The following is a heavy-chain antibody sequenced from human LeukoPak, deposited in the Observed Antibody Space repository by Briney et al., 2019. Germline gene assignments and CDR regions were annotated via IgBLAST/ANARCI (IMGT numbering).Heavy chain of an antibody. J-gene: IGHJ4*02. Sequence: NPGGSLRLSCAASGFALSDYYMTWIRQAPGKGLEWVSYISGGGTYMRYGDSVKGRFTISRDNAENSLYLQMNSLRAEDTAVYYCARAPVGSIDYWGQGTQVTVSS. D-gene: IGHD1-26*01. V-gene: IGHV3-11*01. CDR2: ISGGGTYM. CDR1: GFALSDYY. CDR3: ARAPVGSIDY.